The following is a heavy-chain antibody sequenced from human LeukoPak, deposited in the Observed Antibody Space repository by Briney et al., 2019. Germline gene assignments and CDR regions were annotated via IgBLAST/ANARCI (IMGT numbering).Heavy chain of an antibody. D-gene: IGHD3-10*01. CDR1: GFTFSSYS. Sequence: GGSLRLSCAASGFTFSSYSMNWVRQAPGKGLEWVSFISSSSSYIYYADSVKGRFTISRDNAKNSLYLQMNSLRAEDTAVYYCARGGEEDTVADVLLWFGELPPLYYYCYGMDVWGQGTTVTVSS. J-gene: IGHJ6*02. CDR3: ARGGEEDTVADVLLWFGELPPLYYYCYGMDV. CDR2: ISSSSSYI. V-gene: IGHV3-21*01.